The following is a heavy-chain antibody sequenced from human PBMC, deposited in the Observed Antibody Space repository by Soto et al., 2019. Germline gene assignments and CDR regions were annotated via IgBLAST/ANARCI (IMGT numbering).Heavy chain of an antibody. J-gene: IGHJ4*02. V-gene: IGHV3-74*01. Sequence: GGSLRLSCAATGFTFSSHWMHWVRQTPGKGLVWVSRIRSDGSYTSYADSVKGRFTISRDNAKNTLYLQMNSLRAEDTAVYYCARDRSSVTGTAGDYWGQGILVTVSS. CDR1: GFTFSSHW. CDR2: IRSDGSYT. D-gene: IGHD1-7*01. CDR3: ARDRSSVTGTAGDY.